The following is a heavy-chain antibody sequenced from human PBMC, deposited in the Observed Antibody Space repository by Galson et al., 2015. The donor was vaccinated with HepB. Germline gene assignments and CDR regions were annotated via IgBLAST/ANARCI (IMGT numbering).Heavy chain of an antibody. CDR3: ARGGSSSSHFDY. CDR2: IYSSGST. V-gene: IGHV3-53*01. CDR1: GFTVSSNY. J-gene: IGHJ4*02. Sequence: SLRLSCAASGFTVSSNYMSWVRQAPGKGLEWVSVIYSSGSTYYADAVKGRFTISRDNSKNTLYLQMNSLRAEDTAVYYCARGGSSSSHFDYWCQGTLVTVSS. D-gene: IGHD6-6*01.